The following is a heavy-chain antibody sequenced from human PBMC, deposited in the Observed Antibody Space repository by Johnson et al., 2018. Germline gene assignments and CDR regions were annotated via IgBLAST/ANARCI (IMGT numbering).Heavy chain of an antibody. CDR3: ARDQGGDAFDI. Sequence: VQLVGSGGGLVKPGGSLRLSCAASGFTFSSYSMNWVRQAPGKGLEWVSSISSSSTYIYYADSVKGRFTVSRDNAKNSLFLQMNSLRAEDTAVYYCARDQGGDAFDIWGQGTMVTVSS. D-gene: IGHD3-16*01. CDR1: GFTFSSYS. CDR2: ISSSSTYI. J-gene: IGHJ3*02. V-gene: IGHV3-21*01.